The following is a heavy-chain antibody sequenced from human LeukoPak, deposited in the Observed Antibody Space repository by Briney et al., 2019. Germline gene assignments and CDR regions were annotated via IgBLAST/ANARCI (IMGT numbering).Heavy chain of an antibody. D-gene: IGHD2-2*02. CDR2: INAGNGNT. V-gene: IGHV1-3*01. J-gene: IGHJ5*02. CDR3: ARGRYCSSTSCYKPTIPRFDP. Sequence: ASVKVSCKASGYTFTSYAMHWVRQAPGQRLEWMGWINAGNGNTKYSQKFQGRVTITRDTSASTAYMELSSLRSEDTAVCYCARGRYCSSTSCYKPTIPRFDPWGQGTLVTVSS. CDR1: GYTFTSYA.